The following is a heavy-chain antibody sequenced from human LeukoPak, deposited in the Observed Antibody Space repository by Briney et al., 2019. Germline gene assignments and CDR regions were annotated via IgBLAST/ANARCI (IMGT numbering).Heavy chain of an antibody. CDR3: AREIGQGRPLDI. V-gene: IGHV4-4*07. J-gene: IGHJ3*02. Sequence: SETLSLTCKGSGGSISGSYWGLIRQPAGKGLEWIGCIYTSGSTNYNPSLKSRVTMSVDTSKNQFSLNLSSVTAADTAVYHCAREIGQGRPLDIWGQGTMVTVSS. D-gene: IGHD1-26*01. CDR1: GGSISGSY. CDR2: IYTSGST.